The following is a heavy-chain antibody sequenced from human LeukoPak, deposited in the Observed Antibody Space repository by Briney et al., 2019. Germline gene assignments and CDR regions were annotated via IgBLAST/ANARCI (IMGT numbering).Heavy chain of an antibody. CDR2: IRNDGST. J-gene: IGHJ3*02. D-gene: IGHD3-10*01. CDR1: GFTVTTNY. CDR3: ARGGAFDI. Sequence: GGSLRLSCAASGFTVTTNYMSWVRQAPGRGLEWVSVIRNDGSTHYADSVKGRFTTSRDNSKNTVYLQMYSLRTEDTAMYYCARGGAFDIWGQGTMVTVSS. V-gene: IGHV3-53*01.